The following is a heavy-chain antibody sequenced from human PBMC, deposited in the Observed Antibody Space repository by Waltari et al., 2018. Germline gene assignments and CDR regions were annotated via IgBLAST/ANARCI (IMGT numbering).Heavy chain of an antibody. Sequence: QVQLVQSGAEVKKPGSSVKVSCKASGGTFSSYAISWVRQAPGQGLEWMGGIIPIFGTANYAQQFQGRVTITADESTSTAYMELSSLRSEDTAVYYCARDRGRRVPPLGGSGVVLWYWGQGTLVTVSS. J-gene: IGHJ4*02. CDR3: ARDRGRRVPPLGGSGVVLWY. D-gene: IGHD3-16*01. CDR1: GGTFSSYA. CDR2: IIPIFGTA. V-gene: IGHV1-69*01.